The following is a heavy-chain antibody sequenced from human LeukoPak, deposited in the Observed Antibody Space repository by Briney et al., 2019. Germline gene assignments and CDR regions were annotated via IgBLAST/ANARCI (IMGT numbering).Heavy chain of an antibody. J-gene: IGHJ4*02. CDR2: IYYSGST. CDR3: ARHSNYGDYYFDY. V-gene: IGHV4-59*08. CDR1: GGSISSYY. D-gene: IGHD4-17*01. Sequence: KPSETLSLTCTVSGGSISSYYWSWIRQPPGKGLEWIGYIYYSGSTNYNPSLKSRVTISVDTSKNQFSLKLSSVTAADTAVYYCARHSNYGDYYFDYWGQGTLVTVSS.